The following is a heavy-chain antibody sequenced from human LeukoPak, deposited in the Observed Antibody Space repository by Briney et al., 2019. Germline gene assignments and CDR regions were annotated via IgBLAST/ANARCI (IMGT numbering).Heavy chain of an antibody. CDR1: GYTFTSYD. D-gene: IGHD6-19*01. V-gene: IGHV1-8*01. J-gene: IGHJ4*02. CDR2: MNPNSGNT. CDR3: ARLGSGNKREEQWLGHNFDY. Sequence: ASVKVSCKASGYTFTSYDINWVRQATGQGLEWMGWMNPNSGNTGYAQKFQGRVTMTRDTSTSTVYMELSSLRSEDTAVYYCARLGSGNKREEQWLGHNFDYWGQGTLVTVSS.